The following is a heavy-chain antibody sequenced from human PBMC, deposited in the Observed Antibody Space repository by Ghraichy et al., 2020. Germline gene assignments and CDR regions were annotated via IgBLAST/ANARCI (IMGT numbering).Heavy chain of an antibody. CDR3: ARAVKLERRLDYYYGMDV. D-gene: IGHD1-1*01. Sequence: SETLSLTCAVYGGSFSGYYWSWIRQPPGKGLEWIGEINHSGSTNYNPSLKSRVTISVDTSKNQFSLKLSSVTAADTAVYYCARAVKLERRLDYYYGMDVWGQGTTVTVSS. J-gene: IGHJ6*02. CDR1: GGSFSGYY. CDR2: INHSGST. V-gene: IGHV4-34*01.